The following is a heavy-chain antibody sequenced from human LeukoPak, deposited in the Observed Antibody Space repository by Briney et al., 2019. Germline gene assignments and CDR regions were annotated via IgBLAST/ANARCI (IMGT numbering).Heavy chain of an antibody. J-gene: IGHJ6*03. Sequence: PSETLSLTCTVSGGSIYGYYWSWVRQPPGKALEWIGYIYFSGSTNYNPSLKSRAIISINTSKSQFSLTLNSVTAADTAVYYCARGGGEPPYYYYYMDVWGKGTTVTVSS. CDR2: IYFSGST. CDR1: GGSIYGYY. D-gene: IGHD1-26*01. CDR3: ARGGGEPPYYYYYMDV. V-gene: IGHV4-59*01.